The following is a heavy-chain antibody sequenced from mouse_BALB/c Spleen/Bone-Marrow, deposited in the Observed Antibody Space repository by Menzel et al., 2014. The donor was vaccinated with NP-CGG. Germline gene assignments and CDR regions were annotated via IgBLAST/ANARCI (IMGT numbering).Heavy chain of an antibody. Sequence: EVQRVESGPELVKPGASVKMSCKASGYTFTSYVMHWVKQKPGQGLEWIGNINPYNDGTKYNEKFKGKATLTSDKSSSTAFMELSSLTSEDSAVYYCARSLHGYDWYFDVWGAGTTVTVSS. V-gene: IGHV1-14*01. CDR2: INPYNDGT. CDR1: GYTFTSYV. CDR3: ARSLHGYDWYFDV. D-gene: IGHD2-2*01. J-gene: IGHJ1*01.